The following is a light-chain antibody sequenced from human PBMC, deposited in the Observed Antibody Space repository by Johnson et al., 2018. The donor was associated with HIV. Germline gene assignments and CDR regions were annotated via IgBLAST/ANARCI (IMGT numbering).Light chain of an antibody. J-gene: IGLJ1*01. Sequence: QSVLTQPPSVSAAPGQKVTISCSGSSSNIGNNYVSWYQQLPGTAPKLLIYDNNKRPSGIPDRFSGSKSGTSATLGITGLQTGDEADYYCGTWDSSLSAYVFGTGPKATAL. CDR2: DNN. CDR3: GTWDSSLSAYV. CDR1: SSNIGNNY. V-gene: IGLV1-51*01.